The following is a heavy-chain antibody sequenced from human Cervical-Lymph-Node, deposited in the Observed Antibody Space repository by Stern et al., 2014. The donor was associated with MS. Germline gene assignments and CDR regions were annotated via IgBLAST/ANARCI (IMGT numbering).Heavy chain of an antibody. V-gene: IGHV2-5*02. CDR3: AHEDTAMVMGY. Sequence: QVTLKESGPTLVKPTQTLTLTCTFSGFSLSTSGVGVGWIRQPPGKALEWLALIYWDYDKRYSPSLKSRLTIAKDTSKNQVVLTMTNMDPVDTATYYCAHEDTAMVMGYWGQGTLVTVSS. CDR2: IYWDYDK. J-gene: IGHJ4*02. D-gene: IGHD5-18*01. CDR1: GFSLSTSGVG.